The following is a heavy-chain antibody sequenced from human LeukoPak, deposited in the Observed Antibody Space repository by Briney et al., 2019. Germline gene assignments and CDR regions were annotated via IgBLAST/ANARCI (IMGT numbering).Heavy chain of an antibody. CDR2: INHSGST. D-gene: IGHD6-6*01. Sequence: SETLSLTCAVYGGSSSGYYWSWIRQPPGKGLEWIGEINHSGSTNYNPSLKSRVTISVDTSKNQFSLKLSSVTAADTAVYYCARGPSSIAARPSLGFDYWGQGALVTVSS. CDR3: ARGPSSIAARPSLGFDY. J-gene: IGHJ4*02. CDR1: GGSSSGYY. V-gene: IGHV4-34*01.